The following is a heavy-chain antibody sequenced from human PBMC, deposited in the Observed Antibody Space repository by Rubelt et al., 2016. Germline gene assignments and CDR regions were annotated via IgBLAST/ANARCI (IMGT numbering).Heavy chain of an antibody. CDR2: IYYSGST. D-gene: IGHD3-3*01. V-gene: IGHV4-61*01. J-gene: IGHJ4*02. CDR3: AGGITIVGVASGYFDY. CDR1: GGSISSSSYY. Sequence: QLQLQESGPGLVKPSETLSLTCTVSGGSISSSSYYWSWIRQPPGKGLEWIGYIYYSGSTNYNPSLTSRVTISVDTSKNQFSLKLSSVTAADTAVYYCAGGITIVGVASGYFDYWGQGTLVTVSS.